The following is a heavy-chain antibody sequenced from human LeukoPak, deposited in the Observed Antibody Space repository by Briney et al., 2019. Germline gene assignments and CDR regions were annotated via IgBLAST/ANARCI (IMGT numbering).Heavy chain of an antibody. D-gene: IGHD3-3*01. CDR3: ARAPAYVLRFLEWSRPSFDY. CDR2: INHSGST. J-gene: IGHJ4*02. Sequence: SETLSLTCAVYGGSFSGYYWSWIRQPPGKGLEWIGEINHSGSTNYNPSPKSRVPISVDTSKTQCSLKPSSVTAADTAVYYCARAPAYVLRFLEWSRPSFDYWGQGTLVTASS. CDR1: GGSFSGYY. V-gene: IGHV4-34*01.